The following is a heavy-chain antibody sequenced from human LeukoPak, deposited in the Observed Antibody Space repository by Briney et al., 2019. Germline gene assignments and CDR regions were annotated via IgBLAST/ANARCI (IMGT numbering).Heavy chain of an antibody. CDR2: IYYSGST. J-gene: IGHJ4*02. D-gene: IGHD1-1*01. CDR3: ASVTSNYYFDY. CDR1: GGSISSYY. Sequence: SETLSLTCTVSGGSISSYYWSWIRQPPGKGLEWIGYIYYSGSTNYNPSLKSRVTISVDKSKNQFSLKLSSVTAADTAVYYCASVTSNYYFDYWGQGTLVTVSS. V-gene: IGHV4-59*12.